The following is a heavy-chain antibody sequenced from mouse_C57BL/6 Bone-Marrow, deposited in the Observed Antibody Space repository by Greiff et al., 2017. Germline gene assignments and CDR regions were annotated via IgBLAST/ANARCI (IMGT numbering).Heavy chain of an antibody. CDR1: GFNIKDYY. CDR3: TTFEGYYFDY. J-gene: IGHJ2*01. CDR2: IDPEDGDT. Sequence: EVQLVESGAELVRPGASVKLSCTASGFNIKDYYMHWVKQRPEQGLEWIGRIDPEDGDTEYAPKFQGKATMTAETSSNTAYLQLSSLTSEDTAVYYCTTFEGYYFDYWGQGTTLTVSS. V-gene: IGHV14-1*01.